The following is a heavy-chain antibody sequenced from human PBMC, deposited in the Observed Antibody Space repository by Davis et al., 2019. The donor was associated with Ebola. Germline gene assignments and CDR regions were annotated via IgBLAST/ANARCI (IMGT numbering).Heavy chain of an antibody. CDR2: IWYDGSNK. D-gene: IGHD3-10*01. Sequence: GESLKISCAASGFTFSSYGMHWVRQAPGKGLEWVAVIWYDGSNKYYADSVKGRFTIARDNSKNTLYLQMNSLRAEDTAVYYCAREYYYGSGSGMDVWGQGTTVTVSS. CDR1: GFTFSSYG. V-gene: IGHV3-33*01. J-gene: IGHJ6*02. CDR3: AREYYYGSGSGMDV.